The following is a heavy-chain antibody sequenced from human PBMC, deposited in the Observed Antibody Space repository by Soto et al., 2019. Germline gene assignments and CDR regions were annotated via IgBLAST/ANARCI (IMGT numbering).Heavy chain of an antibody. V-gene: IGHV3-21*01. J-gene: IGHJ4*02. Sequence: GGSLRLSCAASGFTFSSYSMNWVRQAPGKGLEWVSSISSSSSYIYYADSVKGRFTISRDNAKNSLYLQMNSLRAEDTAVYYCARDGRGYSGYDPLDYWGQGTLVTVSS. CDR2: ISSSSSYI. D-gene: IGHD5-12*01. CDR1: GFTFSSYS. CDR3: ARDGRGYSGYDPLDY.